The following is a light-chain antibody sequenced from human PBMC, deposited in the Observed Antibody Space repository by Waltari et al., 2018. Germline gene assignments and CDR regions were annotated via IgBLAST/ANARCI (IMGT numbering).Light chain of an antibody. CDR2: EDT. Sequence: SNELTQPPSVSVSPGHTARITCSGDALSRKYAYWCQQKSGQAPVLVIYEDTKRPSGLPERFSGSTAGTMATLTISGAQVDDEAAYYCYTTDSSGNPIFGGGTKLTVL. CDR3: YTTDSSGNPI. V-gene: IGLV3-10*01. CDR1: ALSRKY. J-gene: IGLJ2*01.